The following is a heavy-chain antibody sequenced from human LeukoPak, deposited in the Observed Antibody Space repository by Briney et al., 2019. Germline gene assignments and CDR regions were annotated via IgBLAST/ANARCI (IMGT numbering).Heavy chain of an antibody. D-gene: IGHD5-18*01. CDR2: IKNSGST. CDR1: GGSFSGYY. J-gene: IGHJ5*02. CDR3: ARSIGYSYGPNWFDP. V-gene: IGHV4-34*01. Sequence: SETLSLTCALYGGSFSGYYWSWIRQPPGKGLEWIGEIKNSGSTNYNPSLKSRVTISVDTSKNQFSLKLSSVTAADTAVYYCARSIGYSYGPNWFDPWGQGTLVTVSS.